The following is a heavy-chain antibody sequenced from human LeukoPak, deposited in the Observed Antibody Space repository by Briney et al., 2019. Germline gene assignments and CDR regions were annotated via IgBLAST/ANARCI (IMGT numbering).Heavy chain of an antibody. CDR2: ISSSGSTI. Sequence: PGGSLRLSCAASGFTFCSYEMNWVRQAPGKGLEWVSYISSSGSTIYYADSVKGRFTISRDNSKNTLYLQMNSLRAEDTAVYYCAKDGRYSSGWYYFDYWGQGTLVTVSS. CDR3: AKDGRYSSGWYYFDY. D-gene: IGHD6-13*01. V-gene: IGHV3-48*03. CDR1: GFTFCSYE. J-gene: IGHJ4*02.